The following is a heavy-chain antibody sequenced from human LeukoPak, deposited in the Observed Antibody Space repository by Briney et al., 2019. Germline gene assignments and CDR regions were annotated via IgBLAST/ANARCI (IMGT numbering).Heavy chain of an antibody. CDR1: GYIFIDYY. Sequence: GASVKVSCKASGYIFIDYYMHWVRQAPGHGLEWMGWINPTGGGTNYAQKFQGRVTMTRDTSISTVYMELSSLRSDDTALYYCARDLPDYYDNSGYPYSPFDYWGQGTLVTVSS. CDR2: INPTGGGT. CDR3: ARDLPDYYDNSGYPYSPFDY. J-gene: IGHJ4*02. D-gene: IGHD3-22*01. V-gene: IGHV1-2*02.